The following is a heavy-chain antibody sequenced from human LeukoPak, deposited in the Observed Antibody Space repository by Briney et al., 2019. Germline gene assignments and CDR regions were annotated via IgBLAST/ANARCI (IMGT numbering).Heavy chain of an antibody. CDR1: GFTVSSKY. J-gene: IGHJ3*02. V-gene: IGHV3-53*05. D-gene: IGHD3-3*01. Sequence: GGSLRLSCAASGFTVSSKYMSWVRQAPGKGLEWVSVIYTCGTTYYADSVKGRFTISRDNSKNTLYLQMNSLRSDDTAVYYCARDGTPDMGFWSGYFDAFDIWGQGTMVTVSS. CDR2: IYTCGTT. CDR3: ARDGTPDMGFWSGYFDAFDI.